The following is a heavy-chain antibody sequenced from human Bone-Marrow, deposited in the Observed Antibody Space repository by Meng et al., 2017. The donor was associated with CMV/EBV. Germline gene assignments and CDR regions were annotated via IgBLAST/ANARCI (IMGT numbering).Heavy chain of an antibody. CDR1: GFTFSSFE. Sequence: GESLKISCAASGFTFSSFEMNWVRQVPGKGLEWVSYITRSGGTIYYADSVKGRFTMSRDNAKSSLYLQMSSLRAEDTAVYYCAREHSSTSSFDYWGQGTLVTGSS. CDR3: AREHSSTSSFDY. D-gene: IGHD2-2*01. J-gene: IGHJ4*02. V-gene: IGHV3-48*03. CDR2: ITRSGGTI.